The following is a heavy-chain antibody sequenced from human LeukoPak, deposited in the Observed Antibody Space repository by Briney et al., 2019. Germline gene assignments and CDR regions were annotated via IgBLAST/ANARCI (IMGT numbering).Heavy chain of an antibody. D-gene: IGHD4-17*01. V-gene: IGHV3-21*01. Sequence: GGSLRLSCAASGFTFSSYSMNWVRQAPGQGLDWVSSISSSSSYIYYADSVKGRFTISRDNAKNSLYLQMNSLRAEDTAVYYCARVGTTVTSVDYWGQGTLVTVSS. CDR2: ISSSSSYI. CDR1: GFTFSSYS. CDR3: ARVGTTVTSVDY. J-gene: IGHJ4*02.